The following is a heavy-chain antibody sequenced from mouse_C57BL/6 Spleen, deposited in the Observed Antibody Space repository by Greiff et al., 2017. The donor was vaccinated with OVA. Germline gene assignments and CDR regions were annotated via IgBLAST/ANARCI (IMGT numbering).Heavy chain of an antibody. CDR3: ARGSNYVGAWFAY. CDR1: GYSFTGYY. D-gene: IGHD2-5*01. J-gene: IGHJ3*01. CDR2: INPSTGGT. V-gene: IGHV1-42*01. Sequence: EVQLVESGPELVKPGASVKISCKASGYSFTGYYMNWVKQSPEKSLEWIGEINPSTGGTTYNQKFKAKATLTVDKSSSTAYMQLKSLTSEDSAVYYCARGSNYVGAWFAYWGQGTLVTVSA.